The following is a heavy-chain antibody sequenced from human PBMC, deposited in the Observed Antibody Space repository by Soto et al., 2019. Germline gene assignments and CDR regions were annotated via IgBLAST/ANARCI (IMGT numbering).Heavy chain of an antibody. D-gene: IGHD1-26*01. V-gene: IGHV3-7*01. J-gene: IGHJ4*02. Sequence: EVQLVESGGGLVQPGGSLRLSCTASGFTFSNHWMSWVRQAPGKGLERVAIIKEDGSEKYYVDSVKGRFTISRDNAKNSLYLQMNSLRAEDTAVYYCAKEYRWGQGTLVTVSS. CDR3: AKEYR. CDR1: GFTFSNHW. CDR2: IKEDGSEK.